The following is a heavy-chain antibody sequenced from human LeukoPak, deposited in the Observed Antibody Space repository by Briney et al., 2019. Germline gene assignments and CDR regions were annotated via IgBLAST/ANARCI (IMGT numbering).Heavy chain of an antibody. Sequence: SETLSPTCAVYGGSFSGYYWSWIRQPPGKGLEWIGEINHSGSTNYNPSLKSRVTISVDTSKNQFSLKLSSVTAADTAVYYCARTMGIAVAPGGYYFDYWGQGTLVTVSS. V-gene: IGHV4-34*01. CDR1: GGSFSGYY. CDR2: INHSGST. D-gene: IGHD6-19*01. J-gene: IGHJ4*02. CDR3: ARTMGIAVAPGGYYFDY.